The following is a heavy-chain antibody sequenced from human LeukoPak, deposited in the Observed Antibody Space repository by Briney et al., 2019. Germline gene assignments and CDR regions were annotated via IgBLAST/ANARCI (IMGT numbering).Heavy chain of an antibody. J-gene: IGHJ4*02. D-gene: IGHD5-18*01. CDR1: GFTFSDYW. V-gene: IGHV3-74*01. CDR2: INSDGSRT. CDR3: ARVITGSTYGQFDY. Sequence: PGGSLRLSCTASGFTFSDYWMHWVRQAPGKGLVWVSRINSDGSRTNYADCVKGRFTISRDNAKNTVFLQMNSLRAEDAAVYYCARVITGSTYGQFDYWGQRALATVSS.